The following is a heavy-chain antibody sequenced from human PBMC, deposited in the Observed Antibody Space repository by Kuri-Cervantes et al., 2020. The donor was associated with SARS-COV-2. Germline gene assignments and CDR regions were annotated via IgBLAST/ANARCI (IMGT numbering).Heavy chain of an antibody. CDR3: AHRLQYSGDWNVGWLDP. J-gene: IGHJ5*02. Sequence: SGPTLVKPTQTLTLTCTFSGFSLSTSGMCVGWIRQPPGKALEWLARIDWDDDKYYSTSLKTRLTISKDTSKNQVVLIMTNVDPADTATYYCAHRLQYSGDWNVGWLDPWGQGTLVTVSS. D-gene: IGHD6-19*01. CDR2: IDWDDDK. CDR1: GFSLSTSGMC. V-gene: IGHV2-70*12.